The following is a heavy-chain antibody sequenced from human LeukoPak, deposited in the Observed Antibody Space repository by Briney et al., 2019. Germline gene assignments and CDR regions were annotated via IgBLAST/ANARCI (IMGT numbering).Heavy chain of an antibody. J-gene: IGHJ4*02. V-gene: IGHV3-7*01. CDR1: GFTFSSYW. Sequence: PGGSLRLSCAASGFTFSSYWMSWVRQAPGKGLEWVANIKQDGSEKYYVDSVKGRFTISRDNAKNSLYLQMNSLRAEDTAVCYCARDWVETSGSYYVYWGQGTLVTVSS. CDR2: IKQDGSEK. CDR3: ARDWVETSGSYYVY. D-gene: IGHD1-26*01.